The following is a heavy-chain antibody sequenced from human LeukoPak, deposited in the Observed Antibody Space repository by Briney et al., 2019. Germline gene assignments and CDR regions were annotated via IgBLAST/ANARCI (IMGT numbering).Heavy chain of an antibody. Sequence: SETLSLTCTVSGGSISSSNYYWGWIRQPPGKGLEWIGSICYSGSTYYSPSLKSRVTISVDTSKNQFSLKLSSVTAAAAAYYYSARPNIRYCSGGARSTDGSDSWGQGTLVTVSS. CDR1: GGSISSSNYY. J-gene: IGHJ5*01. CDR3: ARPNIRYCSGGARSTDGSDS. V-gene: IGHV4-39*07. CDR2: ICYSGST. D-gene: IGHD2-15*01.